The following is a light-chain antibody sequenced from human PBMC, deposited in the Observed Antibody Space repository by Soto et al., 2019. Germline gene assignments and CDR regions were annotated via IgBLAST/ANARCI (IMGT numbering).Light chain of an antibody. Sequence: ELVLTQSPGTLSLSPGERATLSCRASVSVSRNYLAWYQQKPGQAPRLLSYGASTRATGAPDRLSGSGSGTEFTLIRSRLEPEDFAVYYCQQYGSSARTFGQGTKVEVE. V-gene: IGKV3-20*01. CDR3: QQYGSSART. CDR2: GAS. J-gene: IGKJ1*01. CDR1: VSVSRNY.